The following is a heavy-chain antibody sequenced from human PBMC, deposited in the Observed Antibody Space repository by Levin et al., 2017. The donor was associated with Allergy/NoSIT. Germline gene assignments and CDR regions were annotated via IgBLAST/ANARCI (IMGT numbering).Heavy chain of an antibody. CDR3: ARDLLTHSKNDY. D-gene: IGHD2/OR15-2a*01. CDR1: GFTFSSYA. J-gene: IGHJ4*02. V-gene: IGHV3-30-3*01. Sequence: GGSLRLSCAASGFTFSSYAMHWVRQAPGKGLEWVAVISYDGSNKYYADSVKGRFTISRDNSKNTLYLQMNSLRAEDTAVYYCARDLLTHSKNDYWGQGTLVTVSS. CDR2: ISYDGSNK.